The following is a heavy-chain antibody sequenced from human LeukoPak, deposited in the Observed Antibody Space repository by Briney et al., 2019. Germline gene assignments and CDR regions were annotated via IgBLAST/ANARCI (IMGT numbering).Heavy chain of an antibody. Sequence: GGSLRLSCAASGLTFSSYAMSWVRQAPGKGLEWVSGISGRQSSTLYADSVQGRFIISRDNSNNTLYLEMNNLRAEDTAVYYCAKDRLKGIAAAGTGWFDSWGQGALVTVSS. CDR2: ISGRQSST. CDR1: GLTFSSYA. V-gene: IGHV3-23*01. D-gene: IGHD6-13*01. CDR3: AKDRLKGIAAAGTGWFDS. J-gene: IGHJ5*01.